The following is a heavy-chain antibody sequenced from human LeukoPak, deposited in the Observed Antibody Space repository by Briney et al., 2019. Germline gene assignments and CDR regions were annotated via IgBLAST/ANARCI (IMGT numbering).Heavy chain of an antibody. Sequence: ASANVSCKVSGDTLTELSMHWVRQPPGKGLEWMGGFDPKEGERVYAHNFQGRFTMTEDTSSGTAYMELNSLRSEDTAVYYCTTREIVVEPAQTSMVRGVLWRSDFWGHGSLVTVSS. CDR3: TTREIVVEPAQTSMVRGVLWRSDF. J-gene: IGHJ4*01. CDR1: GDTLTELS. V-gene: IGHV1-24*01. CDR2: FDPKEGER. D-gene: IGHD3-10*01.